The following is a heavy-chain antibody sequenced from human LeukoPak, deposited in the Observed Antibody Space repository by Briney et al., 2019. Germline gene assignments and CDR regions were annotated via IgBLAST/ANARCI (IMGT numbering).Heavy chain of an antibody. CDR3: ARPNYYGSGIAEY. D-gene: IGHD3-10*01. CDR2: VYHSGTT. Sequence: SETLSPTCAVSGYSISSGYYWGWIRQPPGKGLEWIGNVYHSGTTYYNPSLRSRVTLSVDTSKNQFSLTLTSVTAADTAMYYCARPNYYGSGIAEYWGQGTLVTVSS. V-gene: IGHV4-38-2*01. J-gene: IGHJ4*02. CDR1: GYSISSGYY.